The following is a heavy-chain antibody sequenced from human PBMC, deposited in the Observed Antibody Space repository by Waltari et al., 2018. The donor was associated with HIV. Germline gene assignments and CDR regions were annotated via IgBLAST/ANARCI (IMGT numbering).Heavy chain of an antibody. J-gene: IGHJ5*02. CDR2: VYSSGNT. V-gene: IGHV4-4*07. CDR1: GGSISNYY. CDR3: ARGRDYGDYDWFDP. D-gene: IGHD4-17*01. Sequence: QVQLQESGPGLVKPSETLSLTCTVSGGSISNYYWSWIRQPAGKGLEWIGRVYSSGNTNYNPSLKSRVTRSVDTSENQFSLKLTSVTAADTAVYYCARGRDYGDYDWFDPWGQGTLVTVSS.